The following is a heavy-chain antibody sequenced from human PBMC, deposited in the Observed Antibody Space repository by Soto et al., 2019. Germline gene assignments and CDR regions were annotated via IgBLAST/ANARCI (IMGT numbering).Heavy chain of an antibody. V-gene: IGHV4-34*01. CDR3: ARGFGRAAAKNDY. J-gene: IGHJ4*02. D-gene: IGHD2-2*01. Sequence: PSETLSLTCAVYGGSFSGYYWSWIRQPPGKGLEWIGEINHSGSTNYNPSLKSRVTISVDTSKNQFSLKLSSVTAADTAVYYCARGFGRAAAKNDYWGQGTLVTVSS. CDR1: GGSFSGYY. CDR2: INHSGST.